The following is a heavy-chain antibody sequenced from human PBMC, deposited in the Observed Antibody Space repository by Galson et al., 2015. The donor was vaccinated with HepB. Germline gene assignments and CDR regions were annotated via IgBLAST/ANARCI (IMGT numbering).Heavy chain of an antibody. J-gene: IGHJ5*02. V-gene: IGHV3-23*01. CDR3: AKCDFWSGGWFDP. CDR1: GFIFRNHA. D-gene: IGHD3-3*01. CDR2: ISGNGDAT. Sequence: SLRLSCAASGFIFRNHAMSWVRQAPGKGLEWVSGISGNGDATYFADSVKGRFTISRDNSKNTLYLQMNSLRAEDTAVYYCAKCDFWSGGWFDPWGQGTLVTVSS.